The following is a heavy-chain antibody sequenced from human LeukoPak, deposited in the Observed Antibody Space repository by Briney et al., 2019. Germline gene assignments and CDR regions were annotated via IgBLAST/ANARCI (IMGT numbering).Heavy chain of an antibody. CDR1: GYTFTSYG. V-gene: IGHV1-18*01. CDR2: ISAYNGNT. Sequence: ASVKVSCTASGYTFTSYGISWVRQAPGQGLEWMGWISAYNGNTNYAQRLQGRVTMTTDTSTSTAYMELRSLRSDDTAVYYCALGYCSGGSCPGGYWGQGTLVTVSS. D-gene: IGHD2-15*01. J-gene: IGHJ4*02. CDR3: ALGYCSGGSCPGGY.